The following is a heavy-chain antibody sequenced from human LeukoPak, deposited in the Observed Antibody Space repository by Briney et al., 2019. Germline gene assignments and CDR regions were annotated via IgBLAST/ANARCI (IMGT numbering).Heavy chain of an antibody. V-gene: IGHV3-48*03. D-gene: IGHD2-2*01. CDR1: GFTFSSYE. J-gene: IGHJ3*02. Sequence: GRSLRLSCAASGFTFSSYEMNWVRQAPGKGLEWVSYISSSGSTIYYADSVKGRFTISRDNAKNSLYLQMNSLRAEDTAVYYCARDSIVVVPEDAFDIWGQGTMVTVSS. CDR3: ARDSIVVVPEDAFDI. CDR2: ISSSGSTI.